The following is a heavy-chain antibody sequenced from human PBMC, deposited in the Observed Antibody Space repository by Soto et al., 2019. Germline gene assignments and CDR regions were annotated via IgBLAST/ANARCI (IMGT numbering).Heavy chain of an antibody. J-gene: IGHJ4*02. CDR2: IYFSGRT. Sequence: SETLSLTCTVSGDSISSNSNYWGWIRQPPGKGLEWIGSIYFSGRTHYNPSLNSRVTISVDTSKNQFSLKLSSVTAADTAVYYCARHRPWNFDYWGQGALVTVSS. D-gene: IGHD1-1*01. CDR3: ARHRPWNFDY. CDR1: GDSISSNSNY. V-gene: IGHV4-39*01.